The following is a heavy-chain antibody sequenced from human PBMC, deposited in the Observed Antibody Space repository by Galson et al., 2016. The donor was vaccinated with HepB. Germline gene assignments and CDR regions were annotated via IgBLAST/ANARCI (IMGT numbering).Heavy chain of an antibody. Sequence: CAISGDSVSTKNAAWNWIRQSPSGGLEWLGRTYFRSKWYSDYAVGVKGRITISPDISKNQFSLQLNSLTPADTATYYCARDVLEQSVGGYFDYWGQGTPVTVSS. J-gene: IGHJ4*02. V-gene: IGHV6-1*01. CDR3: ARDVLEQSVGGYFDY. CDR2: TYFRSKWYS. D-gene: IGHD3-16*01. CDR1: GDSVSTKNAA.